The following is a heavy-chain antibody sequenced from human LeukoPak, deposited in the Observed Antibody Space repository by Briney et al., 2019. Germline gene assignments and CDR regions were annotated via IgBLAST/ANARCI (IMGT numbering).Heavy chain of an antibody. J-gene: IGHJ4*02. CDR1: GFTFSSYG. Sequence: GSLRLSCAASGFTFSSYGMHWVRQAPGKGLEWVAVIWYGGSNKYYADSVKGRFTISRDNSKNTLYLQMNSLRAEDTAVYYCARGGGRGYCSSTSCSSFDYWGQGTLVTVSS. D-gene: IGHD2-2*01. V-gene: IGHV3-33*01. CDR2: IWYGGSNK. CDR3: ARGGGRGYCSSTSCSSFDY.